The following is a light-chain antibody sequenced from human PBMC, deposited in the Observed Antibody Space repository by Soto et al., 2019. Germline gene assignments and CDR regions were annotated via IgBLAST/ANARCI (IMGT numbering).Light chain of an antibody. Sequence: DIPVTPSPSSLSASPGDRIPITCRASQDIKKFLAWYQQKPGKVPHLLIYAASTLRPGVPSRFSGNASGTDFTLTIASLEPEDVATYYCQKYDRAPAAFGQGTKVDVK. CDR3: QKYDRAPAA. V-gene: IGKV1-27*01. CDR2: AAS. CDR1: QDIKKF. J-gene: IGKJ1*01.